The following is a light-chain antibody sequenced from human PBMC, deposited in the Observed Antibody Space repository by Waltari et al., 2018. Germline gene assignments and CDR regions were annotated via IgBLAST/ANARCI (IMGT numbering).Light chain of an antibody. Sequence: QSVLTQPPSASGTPGQRVTISCSGSSSNIGSNTVNWYQQLPGTAPKLLLYSNNQRPAGVPELFAGSKSGTSASLAISGLQSEDEADYYCAAWDDSLKGVFGGGTKLTVL. V-gene: IGLV1-44*01. CDR2: SNN. J-gene: IGLJ2*01. CDR1: SSNIGSNT. CDR3: AAWDDSLKGV.